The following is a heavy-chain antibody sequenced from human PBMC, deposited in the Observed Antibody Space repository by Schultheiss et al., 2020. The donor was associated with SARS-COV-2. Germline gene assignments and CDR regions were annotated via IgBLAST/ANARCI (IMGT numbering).Heavy chain of an antibody. Sequence: GESLKISCAASGFTFSTYSMNWVRQAPGKGLEWVSAISGSGGSTYYADSVKGRFTISRDNSKNTLYLQMGSLRAEDMAVYYCARGQIVLDDPYGWFDPWGQGTLVTVSS. V-gene: IGHV3-23*01. CDR3: ARGQIVLDDPYGWFDP. CDR1: GFTFSTYS. CDR2: ISGSGGST. J-gene: IGHJ5*02. D-gene: IGHD3-10*01.